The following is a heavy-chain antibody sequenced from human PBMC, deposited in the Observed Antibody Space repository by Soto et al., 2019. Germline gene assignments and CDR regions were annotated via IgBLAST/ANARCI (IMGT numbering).Heavy chain of an antibody. CDR2: IYYSGSI. Sequence: QVQLQESGPGLVKPSETLSLTCTVSGGSVSTENHYWSWIRQSPGKGLEWIGYIYYSGSINYNPSLESRVTISVDTSKNQFSLKLASVTAADTAVYYCARRPYYASSGFSFDYWGQGTLVTVSS. CDR3: ARRPYYASSGFSFDY. J-gene: IGHJ4*02. V-gene: IGHV4-61*01. CDR1: GGSVSTENHY. D-gene: IGHD3-22*01.